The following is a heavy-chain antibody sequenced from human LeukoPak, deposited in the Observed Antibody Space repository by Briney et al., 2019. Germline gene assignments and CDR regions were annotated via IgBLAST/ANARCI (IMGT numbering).Heavy chain of an antibody. CDR1: GGSISSYY. Sequence: SETLSLTCTVSGGSISSYYWGWIRQPAGKGLEWIGHIYTSGSTNYNPSLKSRVTMSVDTSKNQFFLKLSSVTAADTAVCYCARDVVAAVGSFDYWGQGILVTVSS. CDR2: IYTSGST. D-gene: IGHD6-13*01. CDR3: ARDVVAAVGSFDY. V-gene: IGHV4-4*07. J-gene: IGHJ4*02.